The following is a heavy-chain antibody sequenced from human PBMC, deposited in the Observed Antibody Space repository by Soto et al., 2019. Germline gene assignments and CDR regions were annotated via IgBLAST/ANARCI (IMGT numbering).Heavy chain of an antibody. Sequence: SVKVSCKASGGTFSSYAISWVRQAPGQGLEWMGGIIPIFGTANYAQKFQGRVTITADKSTSTAYMELSSLRSEDTAVYYCDYYYGSGRYYYYGMDVWGQGTTVTVSS. D-gene: IGHD3-10*01. CDR3: DYYYGSGRYYYYGMDV. J-gene: IGHJ6*02. CDR2: IIPIFGTA. V-gene: IGHV1-69*06. CDR1: GGTFSSYA.